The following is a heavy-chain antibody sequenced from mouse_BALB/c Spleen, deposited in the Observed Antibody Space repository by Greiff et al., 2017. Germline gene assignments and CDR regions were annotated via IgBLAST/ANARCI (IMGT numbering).Heavy chain of an antibody. J-gene: IGHJ3*01. CDR1: GFNIKDYY. Sequence: EVQLQQSGAELVRPGALVKLSCKASGFNIKDYYMHWVKQRPEQGLEWTGWIDPENGNTIYDPKFQGKASITADTSSNTAYLQLSSLTSEDTAVYYCARGGGNPRFAYWGQGTLVTVSA. D-gene: IGHD1-1*02. V-gene: IGHV14-1*02. CDR2: IDPENGNT. CDR3: ARGGGNPRFAY.